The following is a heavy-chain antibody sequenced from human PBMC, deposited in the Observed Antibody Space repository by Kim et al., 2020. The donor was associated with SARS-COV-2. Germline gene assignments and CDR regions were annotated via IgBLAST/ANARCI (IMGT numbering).Heavy chain of an antibody. D-gene: IGHD4-4*01. Sequence: GGSLRLSCAASGFTFSSYGMHWVRQAPGKGLEWVAVISYDGSNKYDADSVKSRFTISRDNSKNTLYLQMNSLRAEDTAVYYCAKGVGYSYWGQGTLVTVSS. V-gene: IGHV3-30*18. CDR3: AKGVGYSY. CDR1: GFTFSSYG. J-gene: IGHJ4*02. CDR2: ISYDGSNK.